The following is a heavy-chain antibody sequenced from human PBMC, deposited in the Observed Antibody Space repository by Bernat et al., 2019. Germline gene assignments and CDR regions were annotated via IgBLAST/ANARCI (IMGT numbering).Heavy chain of an antibody. J-gene: IGHJ2*01. CDR3: ARDQTVTPAWYFDL. Sequence: QVQLVQSGAEVKKPGASVKVSCKASGYTFTSYAMHWVRQAPGQRLEWMGWINAGNGNTKYSQKFQGRVTITRDTSASTAYMELSSLRSEDTAVYYCARDQTVTPAWYFDLWGRGTLVTVSS. CDR1: GYTFTSYA. D-gene: IGHD4-11*01. CDR2: INAGNGNT. V-gene: IGHV1-3*01.